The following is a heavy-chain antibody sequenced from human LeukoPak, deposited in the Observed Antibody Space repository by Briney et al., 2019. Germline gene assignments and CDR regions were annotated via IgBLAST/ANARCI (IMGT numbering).Heavy chain of an antibody. Sequence: SETLPLTCAVYGGSFSGYYWSWIRQPPGKGLEWIGYIYYSGSTNYNPSLKSRVTISVDTSKNQFSLKLSSVTAADTAVYYCARRSSSWYVHGMDVWGQGTTVTVSS. CDR3: ARRSSSWYVHGMDV. CDR2: IYYSGST. D-gene: IGHD6-13*01. J-gene: IGHJ6*02. CDR1: GGSFSGYY. V-gene: IGHV4-59*08.